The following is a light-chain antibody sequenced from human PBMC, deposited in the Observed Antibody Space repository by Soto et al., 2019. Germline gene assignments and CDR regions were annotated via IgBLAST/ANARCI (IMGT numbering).Light chain of an antibody. J-gene: IGKJ1*01. V-gene: IGKV3-20*01. CDR3: QQYGSSPRT. CDR1: QSVGSN. CDR2: GAS. Sequence: EIVMTQSPATLPVSPGERATLSCRASQSVGSNLAWYRQKPGQAPRLLIYGASSRATGIPDRFSGSGSGTDFSLTISRLEPEDFAVYYCQQYGSSPRTFGQGTKVDIK.